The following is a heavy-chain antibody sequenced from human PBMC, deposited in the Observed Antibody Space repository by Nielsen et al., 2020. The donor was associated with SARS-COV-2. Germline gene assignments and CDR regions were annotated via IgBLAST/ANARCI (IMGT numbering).Heavy chain of an antibody. J-gene: IGHJ5*02. V-gene: IGHV1-18*04. Sequence: ASVKVSCKASGYTFTSYGISWVRQAPGQGLEWMGWISAYNGNTNYAQKLQGRVTMTTDTSTSTAYMELSSLRSDDTAVYYCAREGGIADHNWFGPWGQGTLVTVSS. CDR3: AREGGIADHNWFGP. CDR1: GYTFTSYG. D-gene: IGHD6-13*01. CDR2: ISAYNGNT.